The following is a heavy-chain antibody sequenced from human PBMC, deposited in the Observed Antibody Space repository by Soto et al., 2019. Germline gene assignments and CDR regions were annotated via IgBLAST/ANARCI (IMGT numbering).Heavy chain of an antibody. CDR1: GFTFSSYA. CDR3: AKDRYDYIWGSYRHYCSIFDY. Sequence: GGSLRLSCAASGFTFSSYAMSWVRQAPGKGLEWVSAISGSGGSTYYADSVKGRFTISRDNSKNTLYLQMNSLRAEDTAVYYCAKDRYDYIWGSYRHYCSIFDYWGQGTLVTVSS. V-gene: IGHV3-23*01. D-gene: IGHD3-16*02. CDR2: ISGSGGST. J-gene: IGHJ4*02.